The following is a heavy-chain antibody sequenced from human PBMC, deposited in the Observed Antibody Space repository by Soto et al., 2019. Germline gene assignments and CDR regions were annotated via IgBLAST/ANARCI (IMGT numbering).Heavy chain of an antibody. V-gene: IGHV1-69*13. CDR2: IIPIFGTE. Sequence: ASVKVSCKASGGTFSSYAISWVRQAPGQGLEWMGGIIPIFGTENFPKKFQGRVTITADEFTGTAYMGLRSLRFEDTAFFYWWRSDGRMVRGESVDYWGQGTLVTVSS. D-gene: IGHD3-10*01. CDR3: WRSDGRMVRGESVDY. CDR1: GGTFSSYA. J-gene: IGHJ4*02.